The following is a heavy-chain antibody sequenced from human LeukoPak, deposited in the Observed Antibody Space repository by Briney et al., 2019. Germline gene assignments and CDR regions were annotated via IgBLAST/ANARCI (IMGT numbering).Heavy chain of an antibody. CDR2: ISYIGTT. V-gene: IGHV4-59*11. CDR3: ARDLVTVTKGFDI. J-gene: IGHJ3*02. Sequence: PSETLSLTCAVSDDSFSSHYWTWVRQPPGKGLEWIGYISYIGTTNYNPSLKSRVTISIDTSKNQFSLKLSSVTAADTAVYYCARDLVTVTKGFDIWGQGTMVSVSS. D-gene: IGHD4-17*01. CDR1: DDSFSSHY.